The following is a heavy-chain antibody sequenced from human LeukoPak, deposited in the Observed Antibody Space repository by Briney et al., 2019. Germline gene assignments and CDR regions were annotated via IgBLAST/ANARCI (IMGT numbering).Heavy chain of an antibody. Sequence: GGSLRLSCAASGFTFSSYAMGWVRQAPGKGLEWISAISGSGGNTYYAASVKGRFTFSRDNSKNTLFLQMNSLRAEDTAVYYCAKGPKIPAPTYYFDYWGQGTLITVSS. CDR1: GFTFSSYA. CDR3: AKGPKIPAPTYYFDY. CDR2: ISGSGGNT. V-gene: IGHV3-23*01. D-gene: IGHD2-2*01. J-gene: IGHJ4*02.